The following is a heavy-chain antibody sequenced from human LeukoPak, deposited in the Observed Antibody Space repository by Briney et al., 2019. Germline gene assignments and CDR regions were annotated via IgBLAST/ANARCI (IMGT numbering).Heavy chain of an antibody. CDR1: GFTFSSYA. Sequence: GGSLRLSCAASGFTFSSYAMSWVRQAPGKGLEWVSAISGSGGSTYYADSVKGRFTISRDNSKNTLYLQMNSLRAEDTAVYYCANLNLNYCYYYGMDVWGQGTTVTVSS. J-gene: IGHJ6*02. CDR2: ISGSGGST. CDR3: ANLNLNYCYYYGMDV. V-gene: IGHV3-23*01.